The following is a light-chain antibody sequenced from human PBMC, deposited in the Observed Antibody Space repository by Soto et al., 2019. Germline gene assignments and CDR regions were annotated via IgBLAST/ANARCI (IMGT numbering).Light chain of an antibody. CDR1: QSVFSS. J-gene: IGKJ1*01. CDR2: GSA. Sequence: EGGRTQTPATLSVSPGERATLSCRASQSVFSSLAWYQQRPGQAPRLLIYGSATRATGIPDRFSGSGSGTEFTLTISSLQSEDSAVYSCQPYHSWQAFGQGTKVDI. V-gene: IGKV3-15*01. CDR3: QPYHSWQA.